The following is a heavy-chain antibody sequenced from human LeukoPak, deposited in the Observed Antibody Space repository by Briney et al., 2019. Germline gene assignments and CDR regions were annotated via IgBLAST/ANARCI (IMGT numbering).Heavy chain of an antibody. CDR2: IYYSGST. V-gene: IGHV4-39*01. Sequence: SETLSLTCTVSGGSISSSSYYWGWIRQPPGKGLEWIGSIYYSGSTYYNPSLKSRVTISVDTSKNQFSLKLSSVTAADTAVYYCASQRMVATYYFDYWGQGTLVTVSS. D-gene: IGHD5-12*01. CDR1: GGSISSSSYY. CDR3: ASQRMVATYYFDY. J-gene: IGHJ4*02.